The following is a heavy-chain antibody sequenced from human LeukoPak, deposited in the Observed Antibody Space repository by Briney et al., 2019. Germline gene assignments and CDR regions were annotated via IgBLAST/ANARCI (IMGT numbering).Heavy chain of an antibody. J-gene: IGHJ6*02. CDR2: IYVDDSET. CDR3: ARPLDYYYYGVDV. V-gene: IGHV5-51*01. CDR1: GYSFSSNW. Sequence: GESLKISCKGSGYSFSSNWIGWVRQMPGKGLEWMGIIYVDDSETRYSPSFQGQVTISADKSISTAYLQWSSLRASDTAMYYCARPLDYYYYGVDVWGQGTSVTVSS.